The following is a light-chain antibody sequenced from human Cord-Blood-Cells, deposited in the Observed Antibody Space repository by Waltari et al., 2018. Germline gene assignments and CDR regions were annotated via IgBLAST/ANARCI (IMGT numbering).Light chain of an antibody. J-gene: IGLJ3*02. V-gene: IGLV1-40*01. CDR3: QSYDSSLSGRV. CDR1: SSNIGPGQD. CDR2: GNS. Sequence: QSVLTQPPSVPGAPGQRVTNSCTGSSSNIGPGQDVHLYQQLPGTAPKLLISGNSNRPSGVPDRFSGSKSGTSASLAITGLQAEDEADYYCQSYDSSLSGRVFGGGTKLTVL.